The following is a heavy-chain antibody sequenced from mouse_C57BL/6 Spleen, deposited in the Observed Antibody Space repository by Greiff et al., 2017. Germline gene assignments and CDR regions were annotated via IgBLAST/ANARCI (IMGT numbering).Heavy chain of an antibody. D-gene: IGHD1-1*01. CDR1: GYTFTSYW. CDR3: AREDYSGAMDY. Sequence: QVQLQQPGAELVRPGSSVKLSCKASGYTFTSYWLDWVKQRPGQGLEWIGNIYPSDSETHYNQKFKDKATLTVDKSSSTAYMQLSSLTSEDAAVYYCAREDYSGAMDYWGQGTSVTVSS. CDR2: IYPSDSET. V-gene: IGHV1-61*01. J-gene: IGHJ4*01.